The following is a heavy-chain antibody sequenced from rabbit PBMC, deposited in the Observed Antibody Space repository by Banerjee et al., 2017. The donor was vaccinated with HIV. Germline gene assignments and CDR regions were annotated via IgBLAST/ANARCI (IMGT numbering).Heavy chain of an antibody. J-gene: IGHJ4*01. V-gene: IGHV1S39*01. CDR3: ARDSSGDVTYFNL. D-gene: IGHD1-1*01. CDR2: ITYGGST. Sequence: QEQLVESGGGLVQPGGSLKLSCKASGFDFSSYGVSWVRQAPGKGLEWIGYITYGGSTFYASWAKGRFTISKTSSTTVTLQMTSLTAADTATYFCARDSSGDVTYFNLWGPGTLVTVS. CDR1: GFDFSSYG.